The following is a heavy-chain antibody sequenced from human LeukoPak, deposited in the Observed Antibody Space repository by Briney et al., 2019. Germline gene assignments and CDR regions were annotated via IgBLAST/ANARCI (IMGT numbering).Heavy chain of an antibody. Sequence: SQTLSLTCAISGDSVSSNSAAWNWIRQSPSRGLEWLGGTYYRSKWYNDYAVSVKSRMTINPDTSKNQFSLQLNSVTPEDTAVYYCARGYCSSTSCFPFDYWGQGTLVTVSS. CDR2: TYYRSKWYN. CDR3: ARGYCSSTSCFPFDY. J-gene: IGHJ4*02. V-gene: IGHV6-1*01. D-gene: IGHD2-2*01. CDR1: GDSVSSNSAA.